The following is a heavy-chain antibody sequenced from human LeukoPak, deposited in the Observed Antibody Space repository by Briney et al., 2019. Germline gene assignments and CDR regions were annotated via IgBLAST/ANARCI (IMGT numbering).Heavy chain of an antibody. CDR3: AKLVQLRFLRAGPLDY. CDR1: GFTFSSYA. J-gene: IGHJ4*02. D-gene: IGHD3-3*01. V-gene: IGHV3-23*01. CDR2: ISGSGGST. Sequence: GGSLRLSCAASGFTFSSYAMSWVRQAPGKGLEWVSAISGSGGSTYYADSVKGRFTISRDNSKNTLYLQMNSLRAEDTAVYYCAKLVQLRFLRAGPLDYWGQGTLVTVSS.